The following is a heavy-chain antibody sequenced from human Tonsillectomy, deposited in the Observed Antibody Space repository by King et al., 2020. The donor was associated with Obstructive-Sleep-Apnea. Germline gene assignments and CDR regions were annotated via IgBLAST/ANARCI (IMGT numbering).Heavy chain of an antibody. Sequence: VQLVESGGGLVQPGGSLRLSCAASGFTFSSYWMHWVRQAVGKGLVWVSRINSDGSSTSYADSVKGRFTISRDKAKNTLYLQMNSLRAEDTAVYYCARAFWGYFGMDVWGQGTTVTVSS. D-gene: IGHD7-27*01. J-gene: IGHJ6*02. CDR2: INSDGSST. CDR3: ARAFWGYFGMDV. CDR1: GFTFSSYW. V-gene: IGHV3-74*01.